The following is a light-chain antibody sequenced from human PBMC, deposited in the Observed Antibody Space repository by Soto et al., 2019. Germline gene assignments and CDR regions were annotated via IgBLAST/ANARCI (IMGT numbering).Light chain of an antibody. J-gene: IGKJ1*01. CDR2: AAS. V-gene: IGKV1-39*01. Sequence: DIQMTQSPSSLSASVGDRVTITCRASESIRNNLNWYQQKPGKAPKLLIYAASTLQSGVPSRFSGGGSGTEFTLTIGSLQPEDFTTYYCHQTYSTPRGAFGQATKVDIK. CDR1: ESIRNN. CDR3: HQTYSTPRGA.